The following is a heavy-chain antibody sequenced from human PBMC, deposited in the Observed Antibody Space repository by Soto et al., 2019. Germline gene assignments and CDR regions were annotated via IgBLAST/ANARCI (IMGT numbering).Heavy chain of an antibody. CDR2: ISGNGAST. D-gene: IGHD4-17*01. CDR3: ARGPSTVATWLDY. J-gene: IGHJ4*02. V-gene: IGHV3-64*02. Sequence: EVQLVESREGLVQPGGSLRLSCAASGFSFSNYAMHWVRQAPGKGLEYVSAISGNGASTYYADSVKGRFTIFRDNSKNTLYLQMGSLSAEDRAVYYCARGPSTVATWLDYWGQGTLVTVSS. CDR1: GFSFSNYA.